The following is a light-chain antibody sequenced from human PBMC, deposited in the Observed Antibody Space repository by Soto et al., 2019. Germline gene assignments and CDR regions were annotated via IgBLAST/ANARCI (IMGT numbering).Light chain of an antibody. J-gene: IGKJ5*01. Sequence: EIWLTQYPGTLSLSPGERATLSCRASQSVRGTYLAWYQQKPGQAPRLLIYGASSRATGVPARLSGSGYGTELTLTISSMQSEDFEVYYCQQYNNSTITFGQGTRLEIK. CDR3: QQYNNSTIT. CDR1: QSVRGTY. V-gene: IGKV3-20*01. CDR2: GAS.